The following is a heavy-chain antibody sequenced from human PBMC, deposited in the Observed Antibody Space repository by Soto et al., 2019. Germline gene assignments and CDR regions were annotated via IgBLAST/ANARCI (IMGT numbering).Heavy chain of an antibody. CDR3: ARERYCSGGSCYNPRLCDY. Sequence: QVQLVESGGGLVKPGGSLRLSCAASGFTFSAYYMSWIRQAPGKGLEWVSYNSSSGSTIYYADSVKGRFTISRDNAKNSLYLQMNSLRAEDTAVYYCARERYCSGGSCYNPRLCDYWGQGTLVTVSS. J-gene: IGHJ4*02. CDR2: NSSSGSTI. CDR1: GFTFSAYY. V-gene: IGHV3-11*01. D-gene: IGHD2-15*01.